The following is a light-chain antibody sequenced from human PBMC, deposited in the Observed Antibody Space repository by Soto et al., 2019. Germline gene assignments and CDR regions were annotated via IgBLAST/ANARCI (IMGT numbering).Light chain of an antibody. J-gene: IGLJ1*01. CDR2: EVN. Sequence: QSVLTQPASVCGSPRQSITISCTGASSDVGGYTYVSWYQQHPGKAPKLIIYEVNNRPSGVSHRFSGSKSGNTASLTISGLQAEDEADYYCSSYTSSSTLYVFGTGTKVTVL. CDR1: SSDVGGYTY. CDR3: SSYTSSSTLYV. V-gene: IGLV2-14*01.